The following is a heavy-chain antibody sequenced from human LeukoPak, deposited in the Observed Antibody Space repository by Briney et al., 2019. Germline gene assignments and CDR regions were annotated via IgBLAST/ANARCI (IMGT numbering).Heavy chain of an antibody. V-gene: IGHV3-48*03. D-gene: IGHD3-10*01. Sequence: SGGSLRLSCAASGFTFRSYEMNWVRQAPGKGLEWVSYISSSGSTIYLADPVKGRFTISRDNAKNSLYLQMNSLRAEDTAVYYCARDQSDYYGSGSYSEGSYWGQGTLVTVSS. CDR1: GFTFRSYE. J-gene: IGHJ4*02. CDR2: ISSSGSTI. CDR3: ARDQSDYYGSGSYSEGSY.